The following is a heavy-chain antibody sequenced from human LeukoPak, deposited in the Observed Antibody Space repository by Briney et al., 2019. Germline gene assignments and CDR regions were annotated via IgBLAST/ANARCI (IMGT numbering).Heavy chain of an antibody. D-gene: IGHD6-19*01. CDR3: ARGYSSGWQYYFDS. J-gene: IGHJ4*02. Sequence: GGSLRLSCAASGFTFSSYEMNWVRQAPGKGLEWVSYISSSGSVTYYADSVKGRFTISRDNAKNSLYLQMNSLRAEDTAVYYCARGYSSGWQYYFDSWGQGTLVNVSS. V-gene: IGHV3-48*03. CDR2: ISSSGSVT. CDR1: GFTFSSYE.